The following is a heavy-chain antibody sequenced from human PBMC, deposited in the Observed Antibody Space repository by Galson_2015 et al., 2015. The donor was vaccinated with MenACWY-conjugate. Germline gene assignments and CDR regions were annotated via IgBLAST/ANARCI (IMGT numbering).Heavy chain of an antibody. D-gene: IGHD1-14*01. V-gene: IGHV3-48*01. Sequence: SLRLSCAVPGFTFSGSSMNWVRQAPGKGLAWVSYISSGGSTTYYADSVKGRFTISRDNFKNSLFLEMNSLRAEDTAVYYCARDPAFTGFDHWGQGVLVTVSS. J-gene: IGHJ4*02. CDR2: ISSGGSTT. CDR1: GFTFSGSS. CDR3: ARDPAFTGFDH.